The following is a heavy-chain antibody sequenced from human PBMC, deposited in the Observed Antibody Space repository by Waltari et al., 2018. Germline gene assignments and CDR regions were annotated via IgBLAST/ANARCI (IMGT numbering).Heavy chain of an antibody. Sequence: EVQLVESGGGLIQPGGSLRLSCAASGFTVSSNYMSWVRQAPGKGLEWVSVIYGGGSTYYADSVKGRFTISRDNSKNTLYLQMNSLRAEDTAVYYCAREVMVAARRWFDPWGQGTLVTVSS. CDR1: GFTVSSNY. D-gene: IGHD2-15*01. J-gene: IGHJ5*02. CDR3: AREVMVAARRWFDP. CDR2: IYGGGST. V-gene: IGHV3-53*01.